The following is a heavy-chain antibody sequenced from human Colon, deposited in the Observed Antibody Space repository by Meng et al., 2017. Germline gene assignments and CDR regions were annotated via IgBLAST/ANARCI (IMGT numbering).Heavy chain of an antibody. V-gene: IGHV4-61*01. CDR3: ARDSLGPFDY. CDR2: IYYSGST. CDR1: GGSVSSGSYY. J-gene: IGHJ4*02. Sequence: SETLSLTCTVSGGSVSSGSYYWSWIRQPPGKGLEWIGYIYYSGSTNYNPSLKSRVTISVDTSKNQFSLKLSSVTAADTAVYYCARDSLGPFDYWGQGTLVTVSS. D-gene: IGHD3-16*01.